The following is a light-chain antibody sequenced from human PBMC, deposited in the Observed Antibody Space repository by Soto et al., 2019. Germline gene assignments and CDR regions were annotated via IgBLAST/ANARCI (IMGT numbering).Light chain of an antibody. J-gene: IGLJ7*01. CDR2: EVS. CDR3: SSYTGSNTLVV. CDR1: SSDVGTYDY. Sequence: QSALTQPASVSGSPGQSITISCTGTSSDVGTYDYVSWYQQYPGKAPERIIFEVSYRASGVSNRFSGSKSGNTASLTISGLQAEDEADYYCSSYTGSNTLVVFGGGTQLTVL. V-gene: IGLV2-14*01.